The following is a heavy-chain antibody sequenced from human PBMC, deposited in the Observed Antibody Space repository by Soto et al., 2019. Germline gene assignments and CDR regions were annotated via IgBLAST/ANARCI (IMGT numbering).Heavy chain of an antibody. CDR2: ISYEGSNK. CDR1: GFTFSSYG. J-gene: IGHJ6*02. V-gene: IGHV3-30*18. Sequence: RLSCASSGFTFSSYGMHWVRQASGKGLEWVAVISYEGSNKYYADSLRARFTISRDNSKNTLYLQMNSLRAEDTAVYSGAKAAQFRDGYGSHYYNGCGMDVWGQGTTVTVSS. CDR3: AKAAQFRDGYGSHYYNGCGMDV. D-gene: IGHD5-18*01.